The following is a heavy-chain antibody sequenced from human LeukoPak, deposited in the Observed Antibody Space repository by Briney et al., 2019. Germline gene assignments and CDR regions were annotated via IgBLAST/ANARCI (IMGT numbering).Heavy chain of an antibody. CDR2: IYYSGGSA. CDR1: GGSISSYY. V-gene: IGHV4-59*01. D-gene: IGHD2-15*01. J-gene: IGHJ4*02. Sequence: SETLSLTCTVSGGSISSYYWTWIQQFPGKGLEWIGYIYYSGGSANYNPSLKNRVAISVDTSKNQFSLKLSSVTGADTVYSYCARNPGGGLIDYWYQGTVVTVSS. CDR3: ARNPGGGLIDY.